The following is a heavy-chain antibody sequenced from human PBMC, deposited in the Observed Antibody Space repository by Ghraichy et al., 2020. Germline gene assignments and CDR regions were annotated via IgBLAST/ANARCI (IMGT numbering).Heavy chain of an antibody. CDR2: IYYSGST. Sequence: SETLSLTCTVSGGSISSYYWSWIRQPPGKGLEWIGYIYYSGSTNYNPSLKSRVTISVDTSKNQFSLKLSSVTAADTAVYYCARGGYYDFWSGYYKLNWFDPWGQGTLVTVSS. CDR3: ARGGYYDFWSGYYKLNWFDP. D-gene: IGHD3-3*01. V-gene: IGHV4-59*01. CDR1: GGSISSYY. J-gene: IGHJ5*02.